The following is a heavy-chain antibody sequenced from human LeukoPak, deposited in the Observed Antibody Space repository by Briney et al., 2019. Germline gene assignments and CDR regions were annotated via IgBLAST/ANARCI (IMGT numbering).Heavy chain of an antibody. Sequence: GASVKVSCKASGYTFTSYGISWVRQAPGQGLEWMRWISAYNGNTNYAQKLQGRVTMTTDTSTSTAYMELRSLRSDDTAVYYCARVMEVVVDDAFDIWGQGTMVTVSS. CDR3: ARVMEVVVDDAFDI. CDR2: ISAYNGNT. J-gene: IGHJ3*02. D-gene: IGHD2-15*01. V-gene: IGHV1-18*01. CDR1: GYTFTSYG.